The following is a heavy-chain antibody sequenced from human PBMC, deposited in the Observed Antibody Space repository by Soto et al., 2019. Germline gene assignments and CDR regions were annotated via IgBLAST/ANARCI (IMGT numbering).Heavy chain of an antibody. V-gene: IGHV3-23*01. CDR3: AKGNSNYDDWSLYYYYYYMDV. CDR1: GFTFSSYA. D-gene: IGHD4-4*01. Sequence: GGSLRLSCAASGFTFSSYAMSWVRQAPGKGLEWVSAISGSGGSTYYADSVKGRFTISRDNSKNTLYLQMNSLRAEDTAVYYCAKGNSNYDDWSLYYYYYYMDVWGKGTTVTVSS. CDR2: ISGSGGST. J-gene: IGHJ6*03.